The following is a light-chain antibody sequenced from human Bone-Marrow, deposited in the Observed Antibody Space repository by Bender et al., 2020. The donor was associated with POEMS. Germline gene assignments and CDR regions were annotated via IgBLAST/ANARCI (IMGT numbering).Light chain of an antibody. Sequence: QSALTQPASVSGSPGQSITASCTGTSSDLGSYDLVSWYQQHPGKAPKLIIYEANKRPSGVSNRFSGSKSGSTASLTISGLQADDESVYYCNSYTTENSVIFGGGTKVTVL. J-gene: IGLJ2*01. CDR2: EAN. CDR3: NSYTTENSVI. CDR1: SSDLGSYDL. V-gene: IGLV2-14*02.